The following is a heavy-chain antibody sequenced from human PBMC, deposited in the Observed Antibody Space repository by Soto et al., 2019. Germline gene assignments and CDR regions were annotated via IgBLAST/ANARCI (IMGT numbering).Heavy chain of an antibody. J-gene: IGHJ6*02. CDR1: GYSFTSYW. CDR3: ARLRRYSSGLYRLGYGMDV. Sequence: CKGSGYSFTSYWIGWVRQMPGKGLEWMGIIYPGDSDTRYSPSFQGQVTISADKSISTAYLQWSSLKASDTAMYYCARLRRYSSGLYRLGYGMDVWGQGTTVTVSS. CDR2: IYPGDSDT. D-gene: IGHD6-19*01. V-gene: IGHV5-51*01.